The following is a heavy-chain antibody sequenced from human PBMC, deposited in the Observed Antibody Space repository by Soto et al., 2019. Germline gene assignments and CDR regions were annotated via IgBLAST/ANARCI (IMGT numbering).Heavy chain of an antibody. CDR3: ASPRSLDGYSFDY. V-gene: IGHV5-51*01. Sequence: PGESLKISCKGSGYSFTSYWIGWVRQMPGKGLEWMGIIYPGDSDTRYSPSFQGQVTISADEPISTAYLQWSSLKASDTAMYYCASPRSLDGYSFDYWGQGTLVTVSS. CDR2: IYPGDSDT. J-gene: IGHJ4*02. D-gene: IGHD5-12*01. CDR1: GYSFTSYW.